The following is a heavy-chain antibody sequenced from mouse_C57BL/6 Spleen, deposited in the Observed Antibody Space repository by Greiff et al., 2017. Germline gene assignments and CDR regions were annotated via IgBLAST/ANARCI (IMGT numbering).Heavy chain of an antibody. D-gene: IGHD2-2*01. CDR1: GFTFSSYA. Sequence: EVKLVESGGGLVKPGGSLKLSCAASGFTFSSYAMSWVRQTPEKRLEWVATISDGGSYTYYPDNVKGRFTISRDNAKNNLYLQMSHLKSEDTAMYYCARDSAMVTTYYFDYWGQGTTLTVSS. CDR2: ISDGGSYT. CDR3: ARDSAMVTTYYFDY. J-gene: IGHJ2*01. V-gene: IGHV5-4*01.